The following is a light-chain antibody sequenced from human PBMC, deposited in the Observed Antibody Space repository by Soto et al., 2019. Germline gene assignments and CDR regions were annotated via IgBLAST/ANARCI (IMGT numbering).Light chain of an antibody. Sequence: EIVLTQSPGTLSLSPGERAILSCRASQSVSSNSLAWYQQKPGQAPRLLIYGASSRATGIPDRFSGSGSGTDFTLTISRLEPEDFAVYYCQQYGSSTQFGQGTKVDIK. CDR1: QSVSSNS. J-gene: IGKJ1*01. V-gene: IGKV3-20*01. CDR3: QQYGSSTQ. CDR2: GAS.